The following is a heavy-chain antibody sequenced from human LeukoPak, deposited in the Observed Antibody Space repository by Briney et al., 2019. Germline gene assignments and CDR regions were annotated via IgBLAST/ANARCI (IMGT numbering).Heavy chain of an antibody. CDR3: ARPTLSPILFDY. CDR1: GDSFTSSPFY. Sequence: PSETLSLNCTVSGDSFTSSPFYWGWIRQPPGKGLEWIGTIYYTGDTFYNPSLKSRVTISVDTSKNQFSLKLSSVTAADTAVYYCARPTLSPILFDYWGQGTLVTVSS. CDR2: IYYTGDT. J-gene: IGHJ4*02. V-gene: IGHV4-39*01.